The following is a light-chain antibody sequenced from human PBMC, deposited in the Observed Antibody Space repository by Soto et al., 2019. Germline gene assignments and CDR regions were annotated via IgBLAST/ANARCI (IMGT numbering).Light chain of an antibody. CDR2: KAS. V-gene: IGKV1-5*03. CDR3: QQYNSYWT. CDR1: QSISIW. J-gene: IGKJ1*01. Sequence: DIQMTQTTSTLSASVVDRFTITCRASQSISIWLAWYQQKPGKAPKLLIYKASSLESGVPSRFSGSGSGTEFTLTISSLQPDDFATYYCQQYNSYWTFGQGTKVDIK.